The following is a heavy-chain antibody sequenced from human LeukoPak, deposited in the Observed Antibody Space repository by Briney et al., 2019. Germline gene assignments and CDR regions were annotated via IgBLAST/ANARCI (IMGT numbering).Heavy chain of an antibody. D-gene: IGHD6-19*01. CDR2: IYYSGST. V-gene: IGHV4-39*07. CDR3: AKSRTRLAWFDP. CDR1: GGSISSSSYY. J-gene: IGHJ5*02. Sequence: PSETLSLTCTVSGGSISSSSYYWGWIRQPPGKGLEWIGSIYYSGSTYYNPSLKSRVTISVDTSKNQFSLKLSSVTAADTAVYYCAKSRTRLAWFDPWGQGTLVTVSS.